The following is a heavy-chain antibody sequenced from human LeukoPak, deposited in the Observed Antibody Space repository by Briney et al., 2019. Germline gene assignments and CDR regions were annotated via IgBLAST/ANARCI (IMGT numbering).Heavy chain of an antibody. CDR2: ISGSGGST. V-gene: IGHV3-23*01. J-gene: IGHJ4*02. CDR3: AKAYCSSTSCYLEY. CDR1: GFTFSSYA. D-gene: IGHD2-2*01. Sequence: GGSLRLSCAASGFTFSSYAMSWVRQAPGKGLEWVSAISGSGGSTYCADSVKGRFTISRDNSKNTLYLQMNSLRAEDTAVYYCAKAYCSSTSCYLEYWGQGTLVTVSS.